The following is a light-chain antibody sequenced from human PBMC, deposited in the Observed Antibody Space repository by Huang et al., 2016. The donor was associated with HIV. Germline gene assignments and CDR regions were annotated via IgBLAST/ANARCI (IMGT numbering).Light chain of an antibody. CDR3: QHYNNWPWWT. J-gene: IGKJ1*01. Sequence: EVVMTQSPAILSVSPGERATLSCSASQSVTSNLDWYQQKPGQAPRLLIYSASTRATGIPARFSGSGSGTEFTLTISSLQSEDFAVYYCQHYNNWPWWTFGQGTKVEIK. V-gene: IGKV3-15*01. CDR1: QSVTSN. CDR2: SAS.